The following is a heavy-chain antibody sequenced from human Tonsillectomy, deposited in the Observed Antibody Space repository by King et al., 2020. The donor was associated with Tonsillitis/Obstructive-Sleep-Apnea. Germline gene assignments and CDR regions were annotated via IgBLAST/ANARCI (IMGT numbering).Heavy chain of an antibody. D-gene: IGHD2-2*02. V-gene: IGHV2-5*09. J-gene: IGHJ6*04. CDR1: GFSLSTSGVG. CDR3: VHSSAVVSVAIRGSRPRPLPDV. Sequence: VTLKESGPTLVKPTQTLTLTCTFSGFSLSTSGVGGGWIRQPPGKAPEWLAHFYLDDGQRYCPSLQSRFTITKDTSKNQVVLTMTNIDPVETATYYCVHSSAVVSVAIRGSRPRPLPDVWGKGTTVTVSS. CDR2: FYLDDGQ.